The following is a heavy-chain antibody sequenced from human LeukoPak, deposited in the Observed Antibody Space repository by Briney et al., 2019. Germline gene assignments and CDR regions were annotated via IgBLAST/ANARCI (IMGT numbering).Heavy chain of an antibody. CDR1: GDSFSSYH. V-gene: IGHV4-59*01. Sequence: SETLSLTCTVSGDSFSSYHWSWLRQPPGKGLERIGYISSSGSTSYNPSLETRLTISVDTSKNQFSLKLSSVTAADTAVYYCARVGRGDHTWGSYYCDHWGQGTLVSVSS. D-gene: IGHD3-16*01. CDR2: ISSSGST. J-gene: IGHJ4*02. CDR3: ARVGRGDHTWGSYYCDH.